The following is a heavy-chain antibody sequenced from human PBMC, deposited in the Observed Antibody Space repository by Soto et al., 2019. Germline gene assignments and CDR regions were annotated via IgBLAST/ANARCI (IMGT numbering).Heavy chain of an antibody. CDR1: GFTFSSYG. Sequence: GGSLRLSCAASGFTFSSYGMHWVRQAPGKGLEWVAVISYDGSNKYYADSVKGRFTISRDNSKNTLYLQMNSLRAEDTAVYYCAKRNREYQLLSDYYYYGMDVWGQGTTVTVSS. D-gene: IGHD2-2*01. V-gene: IGHV3-30*18. CDR3: AKRNREYQLLSDYYYYGMDV. J-gene: IGHJ6*02. CDR2: ISYDGSNK.